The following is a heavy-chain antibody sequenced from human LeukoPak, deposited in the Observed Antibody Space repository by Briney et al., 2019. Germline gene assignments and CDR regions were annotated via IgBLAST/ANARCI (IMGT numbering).Heavy chain of an antibody. CDR2: ISYDGNTK. CDR3: AKRVEYGSSWYYFDY. D-gene: IGHD6-13*01. Sequence: GGSLRLSCAASGFTFSAYGMHWVRQAQGKGLEWVAVISYDGNTKYYADSVKGRFTISRDNSKDTLYLQMNSLRAEDTAVYYCAKRVEYGSSWYYFDYWGQGTLVTVSS. J-gene: IGHJ4*02. CDR1: GFTFSAYG. V-gene: IGHV3-30*18.